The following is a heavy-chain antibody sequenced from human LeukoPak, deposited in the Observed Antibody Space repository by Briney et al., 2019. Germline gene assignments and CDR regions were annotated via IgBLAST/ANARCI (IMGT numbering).Heavy chain of an antibody. D-gene: IGHD5-24*01. CDR2: ISSSGSTI. J-gene: IGHJ3*02. Sequence: PGGSLRLSCAASGFTFSSYEMNWVRQAPGKGLEWVSYISSSGSTIYYADSVKGRFTISRDNAKNSLYLQMNSPRAEDTAVYYCARDQARDGYNGAFDIWGQGTMVTVSS. CDR1: GFTFSSYE. CDR3: ARDQARDGYNGAFDI. V-gene: IGHV3-48*03.